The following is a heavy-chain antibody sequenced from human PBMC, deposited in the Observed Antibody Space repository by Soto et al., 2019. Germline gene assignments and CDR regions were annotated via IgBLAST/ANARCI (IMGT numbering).Heavy chain of an antibody. J-gene: IGHJ4*02. CDR3: ARFSNAAELSDFDY. V-gene: IGHV3-49*04. D-gene: IGHD6-13*01. CDR2: VRGKAYGGTT. CDR1: GFTFGGYA. Sequence: GGSLRLSCKTSGFTFGGYAMSWVRRAPGKGLEWVGSVRGKAYGGTTEYAASVRGRFTISRDESTSSAYLQMNSLRTEDTAVYYCARFSNAAELSDFDYWGQGTLVTVSS.